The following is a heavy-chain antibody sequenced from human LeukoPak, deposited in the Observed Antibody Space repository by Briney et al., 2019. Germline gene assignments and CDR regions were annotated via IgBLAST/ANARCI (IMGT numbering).Heavy chain of an antibody. CDR3: AKDSYVSGRPLHTFDV. J-gene: IGHJ3*01. V-gene: IGHV3-23*01. Sequence: PGGSLRLSCAASGFTFAIHAMTWVRQAPGKGLEWVSGISGDGASTHYAESVKGQFTISRDNSQNTLFLQMNSLRVKDTAIYYCAKDSYVSGRPLHTFDVWGQGTMVTVSS. CDR1: GFTFAIHA. D-gene: IGHD3-10*01. CDR2: ISGDGAST.